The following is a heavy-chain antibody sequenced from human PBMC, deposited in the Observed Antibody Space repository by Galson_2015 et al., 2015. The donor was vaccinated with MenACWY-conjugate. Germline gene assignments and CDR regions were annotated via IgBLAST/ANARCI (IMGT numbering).Heavy chain of an antibody. CDR3: ASLYGSGSYVSLYYYYGMDV. J-gene: IGHJ6*02. V-gene: IGHV3-30*03. CDR2: ISYDGSNK. Sequence: SLRLSCAASGFTFSNYGMHWVRQAPGKGLEWVAVISYDGSNKYYADSVKGRFTISRDNSKNTLYLQMNSLRAEDTAVYYFASLYGSGSYVSLYYYYGMDVWGQGTTVTVSS. CDR1: GFTFSNYG. D-gene: IGHD3-10*01.